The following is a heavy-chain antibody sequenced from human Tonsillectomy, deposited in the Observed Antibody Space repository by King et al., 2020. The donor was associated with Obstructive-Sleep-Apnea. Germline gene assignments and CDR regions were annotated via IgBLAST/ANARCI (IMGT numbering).Heavy chain of an antibody. CDR2: ISSSSSYI. V-gene: IGHV3-21*01. J-gene: IGHJ4*02. Sequence: VQLVESGGGLVKPGGSLRLSCAASGFTFSSYSMNWVRQAPGKGLEWVSSISSSSSYIYYADSMKGRLTISRDNAKKSLYLQMNSLRAEDTAVYYCAIDLEGSYYPFDYWGQGTLVTVSS. CDR3: AIDLEGSYYPFDY. D-gene: IGHD3-10*01. CDR1: GFTFSSYS.